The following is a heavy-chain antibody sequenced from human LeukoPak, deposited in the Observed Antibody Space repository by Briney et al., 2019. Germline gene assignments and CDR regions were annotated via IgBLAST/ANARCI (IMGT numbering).Heavy chain of an antibody. D-gene: IGHD6-13*01. CDR3: ARGGGIAAAGKVSGY. V-gene: IGHV4-34*01. J-gene: IGHJ4*02. CDR1: GGSFSGYY. Sequence: SETLTLTCAVYGGSFSGYYWSWIRQPPGKGLEWIGEINHSGSTNYNPSLKSRVTISVDTSKNQFSLKLSSVTAADTAVYYCARGGGIAAAGKVSGYWGQGTLVTVSS. CDR2: INHSGST.